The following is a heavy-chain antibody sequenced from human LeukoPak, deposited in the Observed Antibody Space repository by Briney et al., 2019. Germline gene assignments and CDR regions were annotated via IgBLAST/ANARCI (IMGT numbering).Heavy chain of an antibody. CDR1: GGSISSYY. J-gene: IGHJ6*03. CDR2: IYYSGST. D-gene: IGHD2/OR15-2a*01. CDR3: ARASFGDPGYMDV. V-gene: IGHV4-59*01. Sequence: SETLSLTCTVSGGSISSYYWSWIRQPPGKGPEWIGYIYYSGSTNYNPSLKSRVTISVDTSKNQFSLKLSSVTAADTAVYYCARASFGDPGYMDVWGKGTTVTISS.